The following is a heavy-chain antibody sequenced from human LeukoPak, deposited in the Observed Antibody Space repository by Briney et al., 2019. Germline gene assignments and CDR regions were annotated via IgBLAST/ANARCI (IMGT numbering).Heavy chain of an antibody. CDR3: ARGNIPGAGRFDP. J-gene: IGHJ5*02. V-gene: IGHV3-7*01. D-gene: IGHD6-13*01. CDR1: GFTFSSFW. CDR2: IKQDATEK. Sequence: GGSLRLSCAASGFTFSSFWMSWVRQAPGKGLEWVASIKQDATEKFYVDSVKGRFTISRDNAKTSVYLEMNSPRVEDTAVYYCARGNIPGAGRFDPWGQGTLVTVSS.